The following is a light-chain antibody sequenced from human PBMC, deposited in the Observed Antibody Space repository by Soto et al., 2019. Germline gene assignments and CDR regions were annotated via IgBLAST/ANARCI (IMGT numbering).Light chain of an antibody. V-gene: IGKV3-15*01. CDR3: QEYNKWPPLT. CDR2: GAS. Sequence: EIVMTQSPAILSVSPGETATLSCRASQSVRSNLAWYQQKPGQAPRLLIYGASTRATGISARFSGSGSGTDFTLTINGLQSEDFAVYYCQEYNKWPPLTFGGGTKVEIK. J-gene: IGKJ4*01. CDR1: QSVRSN.